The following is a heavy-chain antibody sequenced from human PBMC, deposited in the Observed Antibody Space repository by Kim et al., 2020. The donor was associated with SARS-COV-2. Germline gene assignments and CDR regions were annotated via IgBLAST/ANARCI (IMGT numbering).Heavy chain of an antibody. V-gene: IGHV3-11*04. CDR3: ERESNY. CDR2: ISSDGSSI. Sequence: GGSLRLSCAASGFSFSDYYMSWIRQAPGKGLEWVAYISSDGSSIKYADSVNGRFTISRDNAKKSLSLQMNSLTPEDTAVYYCERESNYWGQGTLVTVSS. J-gene: IGHJ4*02. CDR1: GFSFSDYY.